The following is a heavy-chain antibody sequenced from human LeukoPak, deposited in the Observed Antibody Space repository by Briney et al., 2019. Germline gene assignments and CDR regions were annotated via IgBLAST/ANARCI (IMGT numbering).Heavy chain of an antibody. V-gene: IGHV3-23*01. CDR2: ISGSGGST. Sequence: PGGSLRLSCAASGFTFSSYAMSWVRQAPGKGLEWVSAISGSGGSTFYADSVKGRFTISRDNPKNTVYLQMNSLGAEDSAVYYCAKDGYCSNGNCLYNWSDPWGQGTLVTVSS. D-gene: IGHD2-15*01. CDR1: GFTFSSYA. CDR3: AKDGYCSNGNCLYNWSDP. J-gene: IGHJ5*02.